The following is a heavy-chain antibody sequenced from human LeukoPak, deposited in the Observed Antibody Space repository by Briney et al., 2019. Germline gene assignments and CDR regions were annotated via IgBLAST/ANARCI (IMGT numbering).Heavy chain of an antibody. CDR3: VKTLPGGWPVHDY. Sequence: PGGSLRLSCAASGFTVSSIHMVWVRQAPGKGLEWVSVTYTGGNSYYADSVKGRFTISRDNSKNTLYLQMSSLRAEDTAVYYCVKTLPGGWPVHDYWGQGTLVTVSS. J-gene: IGHJ4*02. CDR2: TYTGGNS. D-gene: IGHD1-1*01. CDR1: GFTVSSIH. V-gene: IGHV3-53*05.